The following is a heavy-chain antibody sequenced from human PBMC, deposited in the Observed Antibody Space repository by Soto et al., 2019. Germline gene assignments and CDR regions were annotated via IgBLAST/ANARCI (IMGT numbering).Heavy chain of an antibody. CDR2: FSAGGRA. CDR3: AKESMPEHYGDTLFDY. CDR1: GFSFRSYA. V-gene: IGHV3-23*01. Sequence: QLLESGGGLIQPGGSLRLSCEASGFSFRSYALSWVRQAPGKGLEWVSTFSAGGRAYYADSVKGRFTIAKDTSKNTLILQERSLRAEDTAVYYCAKESMPEHYGDTLFDYWGQGTRVTVSS. J-gene: IGHJ4*02. D-gene: IGHD4-17*01.